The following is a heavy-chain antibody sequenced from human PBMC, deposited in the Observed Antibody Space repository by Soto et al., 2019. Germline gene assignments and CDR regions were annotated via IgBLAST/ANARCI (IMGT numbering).Heavy chain of an antibody. CDR3: ARTVDTAMVPGA. D-gene: IGHD5-18*01. CDR1: GGSFSGYY. CDR2: INHSGST. J-gene: IGHJ4*02. Sequence: QVQLQQWGAGLLKPSETLSLTCAVYGGSFSGYYWSWIRQPPGKGLEWIGEINHSGSTNYNPSLKSRVTISVDTSKNRFSLKLSSVTAADTAVYYCARTVDTAMVPGAWGQGTLVTVSS. V-gene: IGHV4-34*01.